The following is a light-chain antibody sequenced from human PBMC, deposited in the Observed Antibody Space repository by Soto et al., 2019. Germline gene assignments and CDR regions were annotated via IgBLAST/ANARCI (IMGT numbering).Light chain of an antibody. J-gene: IGKJ2*01. Sequence: DIQMTQSPSSLSASVGDRVTITCQARQDISNDLNWYQQKPGKAPKLLIYDASNLKTGVPSRFSGSGSGTDFTFTISSLQPEDIATYYCQQYDNLPMYTFGQGTKLEIK. CDR1: QDISND. V-gene: IGKV1-33*01. CDR2: DAS. CDR3: QQYDNLPMYT.